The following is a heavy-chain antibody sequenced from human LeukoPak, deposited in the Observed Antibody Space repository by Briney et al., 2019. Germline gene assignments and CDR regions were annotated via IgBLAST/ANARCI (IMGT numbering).Heavy chain of an antibody. CDR1: GFTFSSYA. D-gene: IGHD1-1*01. CDR2: ISTSGDNT. V-gene: IGHV3-23*01. J-gene: IGHJ4*02. CDR3: AKSRSGSANWALQIFDN. Sequence: PGGSLRLSCAASGFTFSSYAMNWVRQAPGKGLEWVSSISTSGDNTYYADSMKGRLTISRDNSKNTLYLQMNSLRAEDTAVYFCAKSRSGSANWALQIFDNWGQGTLVTVSS.